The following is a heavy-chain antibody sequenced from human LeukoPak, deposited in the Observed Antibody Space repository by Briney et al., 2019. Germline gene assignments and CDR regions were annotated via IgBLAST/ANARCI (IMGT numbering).Heavy chain of an antibody. D-gene: IGHD2-15*01. CDR3: AKGGSPFDL. V-gene: IGHV3-9*03. Sequence: GGSLRLSCAASGFTFDDYAMHWVRQAPGKGLEWVSGISWNSGSIGYADSVKGRFTISRDNAKNSLYLQMNSLRAEDMALYYCAKGGSPFDLWGRGTLVTLSS. CDR2: ISWNSGSI. J-gene: IGHJ2*01. CDR1: GFTFDDYA.